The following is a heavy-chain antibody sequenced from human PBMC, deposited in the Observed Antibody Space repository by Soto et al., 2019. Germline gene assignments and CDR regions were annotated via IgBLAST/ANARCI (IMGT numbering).Heavy chain of an antibody. V-gene: IGHV3-21*01. J-gene: IGHJ4*02. CDR1: GVAFSSYS. Sequence: PGGSLRLSCAASGVAFSSYSMNWVRPAPGKGLEWVSSISSSSSYIYYADSVKGRFTISRDNAKNSLYLQMSSLRAEDTAVYYCARGTIAARLPFDYWGQGNLVTVS. CDR2: ISSSSSYI. D-gene: IGHD6-6*01. CDR3: ARGTIAARLPFDY.